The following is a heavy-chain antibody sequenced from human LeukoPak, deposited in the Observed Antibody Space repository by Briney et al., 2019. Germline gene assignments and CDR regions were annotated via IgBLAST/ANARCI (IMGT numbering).Heavy chain of an antibody. CDR1: GFTFSVYW. V-gene: IGHV3-7*01. J-gene: IGHJ4*02. D-gene: IGHD3-10*01. CDR2: IKPDGGDK. CDR3: ANDVWFGESPFGY. Sequence: GGSLRLSCAASGFTFSVYWMTWIRQAPGKGLEWVANIKPDGGDKYYVDSVKGRFTISRDNAKNSLYLQMNSLRAEDTAVYYCANDVWFGESPFGYWGQGTLVTVSS.